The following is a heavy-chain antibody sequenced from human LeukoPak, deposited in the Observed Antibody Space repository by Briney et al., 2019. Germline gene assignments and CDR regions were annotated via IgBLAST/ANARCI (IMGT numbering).Heavy chain of an antibody. CDR2: INAGNGNT. Sequence: GASVKVSCKASGYTFTSYAMHWVRQASGQRLEWMGWINAGNGNTKYSQKFQGRVTITRDTSASTAYMELSSLRSEDTAVYYCARSGYGEIPDVFDIWGQGTMVTVSS. CDR3: ARSGYGEIPDVFDI. D-gene: IGHD5-12*01. J-gene: IGHJ3*02. V-gene: IGHV1-3*01. CDR1: GYTFTSYA.